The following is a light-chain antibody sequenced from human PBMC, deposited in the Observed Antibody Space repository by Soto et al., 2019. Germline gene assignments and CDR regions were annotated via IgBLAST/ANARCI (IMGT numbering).Light chain of an antibody. CDR1: QSVGSN. V-gene: IGKV3-15*01. CDR3: QHYGNWPPYT. J-gene: IGKJ2*01. CDR2: DAS. Sequence: EITMTQSPATLSVSPGERATLSCRASQSVGSNLAWYQHKPGQAPRLLIHDASTRATGIPARCSGSGSETEFTLTISSLQSEDFGVYYCQHYGNWPPYTFGQGTKLEIK.